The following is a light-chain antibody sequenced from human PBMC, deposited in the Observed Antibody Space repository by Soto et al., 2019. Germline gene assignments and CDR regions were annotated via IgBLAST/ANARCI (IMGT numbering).Light chain of an antibody. J-gene: IGKJ1*01. CDR1: QSISSY. Sequence: DIQMTQSPYSLSASVGDRVTITCRASQSISSYLNWYQQKPGKAPNLLIYAASSLQSGVPSRFSGSRSGTDFTLTISSLQPEDFATYYCQQSHSTPQTFGQGTKVDIK. CDR3: QQSHSTPQT. CDR2: AAS. V-gene: IGKV1-39*01.